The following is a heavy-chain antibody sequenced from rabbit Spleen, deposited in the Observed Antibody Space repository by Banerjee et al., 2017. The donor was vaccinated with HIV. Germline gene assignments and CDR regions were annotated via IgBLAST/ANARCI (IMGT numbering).Heavy chain of an antibody. Sequence: QSLEESGGGLVKPGGTLTLTCTASGFSFSSGYYMCWVRQAPGKGLEWIACVDSGDGDTYYANWAKGRFTISKTSSTTVTLQMTSLTAADTATYFCARETSSGWGVVSYYFNLWGQGTLVTVS. CDR1: GFSFSSGYY. CDR2: VDSGDGDT. D-gene: IGHD4-1*01. CDR3: ARETSSGWGVVSYYFNL. V-gene: IGHV1S40*01. J-gene: IGHJ4*01.